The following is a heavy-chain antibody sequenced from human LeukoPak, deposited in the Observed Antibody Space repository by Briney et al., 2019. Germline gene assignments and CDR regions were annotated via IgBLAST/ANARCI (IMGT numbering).Heavy chain of an antibody. Sequence: GGSLRLSCAASGFTFSSYWMHWVRQAPGKGLVWLSRINSDGSTTTYADSVRGRFIISRDNAKNTLYLQMNSLGAEDTAVYYCARVKVGVWGVFDTWGQGTMVTVSS. CDR1: GFTFSSYW. D-gene: IGHD1-26*01. J-gene: IGHJ3*02. CDR3: ARVKVGVWGVFDT. V-gene: IGHV3-74*03. CDR2: INSDGSTT.